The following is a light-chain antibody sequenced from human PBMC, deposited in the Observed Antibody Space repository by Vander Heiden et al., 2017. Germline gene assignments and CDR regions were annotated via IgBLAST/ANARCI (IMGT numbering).Light chain of an antibody. CDR2: WES. CDR1: QSVLSSSNNKNY. Sequence: TQSADPLAGSLCERATMNCKSSQSVLSSSNNKNYLTWFQQKPGQPPKLLIYWESTRESGVPDRFSGRGSGTDFTHIISSLQAEDVASYYCQQYNNIPRTFGQGTKVEIK. CDR3: QQYNNIPRT. J-gene: IGKJ1*01. V-gene: IGKV4-1*01.